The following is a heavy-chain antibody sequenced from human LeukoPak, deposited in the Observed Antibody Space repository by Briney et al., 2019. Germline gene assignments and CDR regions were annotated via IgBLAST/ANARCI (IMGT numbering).Heavy chain of an antibody. J-gene: IGHJ6*03. CDR3: ARVVAPHTRYYYYYYMDV. V-gene: IGHV1-18*01. CDR2: ISAYNGNT. CDR1: GYTFTSYG. D-gene: IGHD1-14*01. Sequence: ASVKVSCKPSGYTFTSYGLSWVRQAPGQGLEWMGWISAYNGNTNYAQKLQGRVTMTTDTSTSTAYMELRSLRSGDTAVYYCARVVAPHTRYYYYYYMDVWGKGTTVTVSS.